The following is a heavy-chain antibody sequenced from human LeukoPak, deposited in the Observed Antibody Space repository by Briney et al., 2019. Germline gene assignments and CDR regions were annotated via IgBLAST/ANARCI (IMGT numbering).Heavy chain of an antibody. Sequence: ASVKVSCTASGYTFTSYGISWVRQAPGQGLEWMGWISAYNGNTNYAQKLQGRVTMTTDTSTSTAYMELRSLRSDDTAVYYCAREGDMVRGVRSYYYGMDVWGKGTTVTVSS. CDR2: ISAYNGNT. CDR1: GYTFTSYG. D-gene: IGHD3-10*01. V-gene: IGHV1-18*04. CDR3: AREGDMVRGVRSYYYGMDV. J-gene: IGHJ6*04.